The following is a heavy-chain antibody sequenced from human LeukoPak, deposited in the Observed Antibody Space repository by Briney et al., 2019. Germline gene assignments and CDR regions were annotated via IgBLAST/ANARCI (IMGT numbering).Heavy chain of an antibody. CDR3: ARRGYYGSGSYYKGSNWFDP. Sequence: PSETLSLTRAVYGGSFSGYYWSWIRQAPGKGLEWIGEINHSGSTNYNPSLKSRVTISVDTSKNQFSLKLSSVTAADTAVYYCARRGYYGSGSYYKGSNWFDPWGQGTLVTVSS. J-gene: IGHJ5*02. V-gene: IGHV4-34*01. CDR2: INHSGST. D-gene: IGHD3-10*01. CDR1: GGSFSGYY.